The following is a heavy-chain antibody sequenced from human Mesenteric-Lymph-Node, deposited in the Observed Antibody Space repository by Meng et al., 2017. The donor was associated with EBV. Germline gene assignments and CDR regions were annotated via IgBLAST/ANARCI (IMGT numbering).Heavy chain of an antibody. V-gene: IGHV4-34*01. Sequence: QVRLQQWGAGLLKPSETLSLTCGGDGGSFSGYYWSWIRQPPGKGLEWIGEINHSGVASYNPSLRSRVTISLDTSKNQFSLKLNSVTAADTAVYYCASRGDGIYSNYDWFDRWGQGTLVTVSS. J-gene: IGHJ5*02. CDR3: ASRGDGIYSNYDWFDR. CDR1: GGSFSGYY. CDR2: INHSGVA. D-gene: IGHD4-11*01.